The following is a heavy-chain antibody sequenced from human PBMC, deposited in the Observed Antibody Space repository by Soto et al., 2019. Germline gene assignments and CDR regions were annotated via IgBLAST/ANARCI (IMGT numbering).Heavy chain of an antibody. CDR1: GGNGSSNISA. CDR2: TCYRSKWYN. J-gene: IGHJ6*03. V-gene: IGHV6-1*01. CDR3: ARDYGSGIKQWDYYYYYMDV. D-gene: IGHD3-10*01. Sequence: SQTLSVTGAISGGNGSSNISAWNWIRPSPSRGLEWLGRTCYRSKWYNDYAVSVKSRITINPDTSKNQFSLQLNSVTPEDTAVYYCARDYGSGIKQWDYYYYYMDVWGKGTTVTVSS.